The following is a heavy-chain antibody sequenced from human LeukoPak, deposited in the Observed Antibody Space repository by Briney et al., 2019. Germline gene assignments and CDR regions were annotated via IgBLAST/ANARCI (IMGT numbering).Heavy chain of an antibody. CDR2: IKQDGSEK. V-gene: IGHV3-7*01. D-gene: IGHD3-10*01. CDR3: ARDRQRITMVRGVIIPGPYAFDI. CDR1: GFTFSSYW. Sequence: GGSLRLSCAASGFTFSSYWMSWVRQAPGKGLEWVANIKQDGSEKYYVDSVKGRFTISRDNAKNSLYLQMNSLRAEDTAVYYCARDRQRITMVRGVIIPGPYAFDIWGQGTMVTVSS. J-gene: IGHJ3*02.